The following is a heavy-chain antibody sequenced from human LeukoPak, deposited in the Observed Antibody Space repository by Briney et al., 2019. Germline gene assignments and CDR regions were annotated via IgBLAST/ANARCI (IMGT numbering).Heavy chain of an antibody. CDR3: ARRGTYFGGFDY. CDR1: GFTFIYRD. CDR2: ISDKGDST. V-gene: IGHV3-23*01. D-gene: IGHD1-26*01. Sequence: GGSLRLSCAASGFTFIYRDMTWVRQAPGKGLEWVSAISDKGDSTYYADSVKGRFTISRDNSKNTLYLRMSSLRADDTAVYYCARRGTYFGGFDYWGQGTVVTVSS. J-gene: IGHJ4*02.